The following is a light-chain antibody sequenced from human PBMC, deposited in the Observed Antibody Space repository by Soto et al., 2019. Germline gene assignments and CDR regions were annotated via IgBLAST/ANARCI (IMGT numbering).Light chain of an antibody. J-gene: IGKJ2*01. CDR3: QQSYSSPYT. Sequence: DIQMTQSPSSLSASVGDRVTITCRASQSMSRYLNWYQQKPGKAPRLLIYDVSYLQSGVPSRFSGSRSGKDFTLTISSLQPEDFATYYCQQSYSSPYTFGQGTKLE. CDR2: DVS. V-gene: IGKV1-39*01. CDR1: QSMSRY.